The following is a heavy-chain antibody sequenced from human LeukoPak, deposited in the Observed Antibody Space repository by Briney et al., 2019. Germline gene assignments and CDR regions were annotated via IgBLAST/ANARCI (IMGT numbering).Heavy chain of an antibody. CDR3: ARAGYSYGTYYFDY. Sequence: ASVKVSCKASGYTFTSYGISWVRQAPGQGLEWMGWISAYNGNTNYAQKLQGIVTMTTDTSTSTAYMELRSLRSDDTAVYYCARAGYSYGTYYFDYWGQGTLVTVSS. CDR2: ISAYNGNT. V-gene: IGHV1-18*01. J-gene: IGHJ4*02. CDR1: GYTFTSYG. D-gene: IGHD5-18*01.